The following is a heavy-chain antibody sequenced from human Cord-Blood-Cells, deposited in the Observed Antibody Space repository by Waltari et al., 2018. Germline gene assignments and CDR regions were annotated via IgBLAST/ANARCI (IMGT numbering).Heavy chain of an antibody. CDR3: ARVQRGIVVVPAAIDY. V-gene: IGHV1-18*01. Sequence: QVQLVQSGAEVKKPGASVKVSCKASGYTFTSYGISWVRQAPGQGLEWMGWINTDNGNTNYAQKLQGRVTMTTDTSTSTAYMELRSLRSDDTAVYYCARVQRGIVVVPAAIDYWGQGTLVTVSS. CDR1: GYTFTSYG. CDR2: INTDNGNT. J-gene: IGHJ4*02. D-gene: IGHD2-2*01.